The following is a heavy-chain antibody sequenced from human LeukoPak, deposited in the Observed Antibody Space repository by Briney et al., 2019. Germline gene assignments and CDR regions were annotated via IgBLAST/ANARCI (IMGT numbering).Heavy chain of an antibody. J-gene: IGHJ4*02. CDR1: GFTFSSYS. Sequence: GGSLRLSCAASGFTFSSYSMNWVRQAPGKELEWVSSISSSSSYIYYADSVKGRFTISRDNAKNSLYLQMNSLRAEDTAVYYCARDSYLRELVAFDYWGQGTLVTVSS. CDR3: ARDSYLRELVAFDY. CDR2: ISSSSSYI. V-gene: IGHV3-21*01. D-gene: IGHD2-8*02.